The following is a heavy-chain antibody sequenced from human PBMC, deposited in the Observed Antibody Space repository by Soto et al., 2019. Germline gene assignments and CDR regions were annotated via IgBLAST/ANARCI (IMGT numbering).Heavy chain of an antibody. V-gene: IGHV3-23*01. CDR1: GFTFSSYA. J-gene: IGHJ5*02. CDR2: ISGSGGST. D-gene: IGHD1-26*01. CDR3: VKIGGSYGHNWFDP. Sequence: GGSLRLSCAASGFTFSSYAMSWVRQAPGKGLEWVSAISGSGGSTYYADSVKGRFTISRDNSKNTLYLQMNSLRAEDTAVYYCVKIGGSYGHNWFDPWGQGTLVNVS.